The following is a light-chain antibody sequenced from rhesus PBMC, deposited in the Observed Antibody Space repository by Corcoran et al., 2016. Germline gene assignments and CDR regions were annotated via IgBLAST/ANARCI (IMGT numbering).Light chain of an antibody. CDR3: QQYNSLPYS. V-gene: IGKV1-25*01. CDR1: QGITND. CDR2: EAS. J-gene: IGKJ2*01. Sequence: DIQMTQSPSSLSASVGDRVTITCRASQGITNDLAWYQQKPGETPNLLIYEASSLQSGIPSRFSGSGSGTDFTLTISSLQPEDFATYYYQQYNSLPYSFGQGTKVEIK.